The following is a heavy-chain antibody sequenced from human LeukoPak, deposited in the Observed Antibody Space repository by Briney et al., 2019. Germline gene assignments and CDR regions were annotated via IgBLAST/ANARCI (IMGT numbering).Heavy chain of an antibody. CDR1: GGSISSSSYY. Sequence: PSETLSLTCTVSGGSISSSSYYWGWIRQPPGKGLEWIGSIYYSGSTYYNPSLKSRVTISVDTSKNQFSLKLSSVTAADTAVYYCARGSWEMATNYFDYWGQGTLVTVSS. V-gene: IGHV4-39*07. CDR2: IYYSGST. J-gene: IGHJ4*02. D-gene: IGHD5-24*01. CDR3: ARGSWEMATNYFDY.